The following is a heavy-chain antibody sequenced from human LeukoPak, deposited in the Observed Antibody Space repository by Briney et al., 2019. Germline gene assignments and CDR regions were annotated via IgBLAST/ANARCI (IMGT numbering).Heavy chain of an antibody. D-gene: IGHD3-22*01. V-gene: IGHV3-23*01. Sequence: PGGSLRLSCAASGFTFSNYGMSWVRQAPGKGLEWVSSITNNAGSTFYADSVKGRFTTSRDNSKNTLYLQMNSLRAEDTAVYYCASRGGGYYYLYWGQGTLVTVSS. J-gene: IGHJ4*02. CDR1: GFTFSNYG. CDR3: ASRGGGYYYLY. CDR2: ITNNAGST.